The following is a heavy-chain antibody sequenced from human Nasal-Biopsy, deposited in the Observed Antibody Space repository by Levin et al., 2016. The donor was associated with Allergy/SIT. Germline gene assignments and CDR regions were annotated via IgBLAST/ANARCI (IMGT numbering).Heavy chain of an antibody. Sequence: SETLSLTCSVSGASINSGTYYWSWIRQDPGKGLEWLGHIYNSGNTYFNPSLKSRLSTSMDTSKNQFSLTLSSVTAADTAIYYCARGGPRTGDIDSWGQGTLVTVSS. J-gene: IGHJ4*02. CDR1: GASINSGTYY. D-gene: IGHD7-27*01. CDR3: ARGGPRTGDIDS. CDR2: IYNSGNT. V-gene: IGHV4-31*03.